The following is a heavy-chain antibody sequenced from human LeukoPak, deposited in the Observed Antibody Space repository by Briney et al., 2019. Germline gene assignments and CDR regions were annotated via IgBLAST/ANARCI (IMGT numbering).Heavy chain of an antibody. CDR1: GFTFSSYA. D-gene: IGHD3-22*01. V-gene: IGHV3-23*01. J-gene: IGHJ4*02. CDR2: ISGSGGST. CDR3: AKDYYDSSGYFDY. Sequence: GGSLRLSCAASGFTFSSYAMSWVRQAPGQGLEWVSAISGSGGSTYYADSMKGRFTISRDNSKNTLYLQMNSLRAEDTAVYYCAKDYYDSSGYFDYWGQGTLVTVSS.